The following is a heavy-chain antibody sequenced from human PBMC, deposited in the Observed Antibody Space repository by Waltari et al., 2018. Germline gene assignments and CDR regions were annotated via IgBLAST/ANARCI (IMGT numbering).Heavy chain of an antibody. Sequence: QLVESGGGLVQSGGSLRLSCAASGFPLRSYWMPWVRQAPGKRLVSVSHINTDGSITNYADSVKGRFTISRDNAENTLFLQMHSLRVEDTAVYYCVMYSSSFLGDCWGQGTLVTVSS. CDR1: GFPLRSYW. D-gene: IGHD6-19*01. J-gene: IGHJ4*02. CDR2: INTDGSIT. V-gene: IGHV3-74*01. CDR3: VMYSSSFLGDC.